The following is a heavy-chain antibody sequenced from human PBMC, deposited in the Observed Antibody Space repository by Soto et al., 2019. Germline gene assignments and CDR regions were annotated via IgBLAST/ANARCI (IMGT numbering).Heavy chain of an antibody. CDR2: IWYDGSNK. V-gene: IGHV3-33*01. CDR3: AREAVGATPHEAFDI. D-gene: IGHD1-26*01. Sequence: GGSLRLSCAASGFTFSSYGMHWVRQAPGKGLEWVAVIWYDGSNKYYADSVKGRFTISRDNSKNTLYLQMNSLRAEDTAVYYCAREAVGATPHEAFDIWGQGTMVTVSS. J-gene: IGHJ3*02. CDR1: GFTFSSYG.